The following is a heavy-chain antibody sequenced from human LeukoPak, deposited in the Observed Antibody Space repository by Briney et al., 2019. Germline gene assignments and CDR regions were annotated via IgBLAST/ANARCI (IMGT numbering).Heavy chain of an antibody. CDR2: ISGSGGST. D-gene: IGHD5-12*01. V-gene: IGHV3-23*01. J-gene: IGHJ3*02. CDR1: GFTFSDYG. Sequence: GGSLRLSCAASGFTFSDYGMHWVRQAPGKGLEWVSAISGSGGSTYYADSVKGRFTISRDNSKNTLYLQMNSLRAEDTAVYYCAKVRGVVATISAFDIWGQGTMVTVSS. CDR3: AKVRGVVATISAFDI.